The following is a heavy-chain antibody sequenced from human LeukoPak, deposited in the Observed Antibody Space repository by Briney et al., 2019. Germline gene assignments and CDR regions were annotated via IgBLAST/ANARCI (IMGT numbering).Heavy chain of an antibody. J-gene: IGHJ6*02. CDR1: GGSISLYH. Sequence: PSETLSLTCTVSGGSISLYHWSWVRQSQGKGLDWLGYIHHSGTTNYDPSLKSRVTISIDTPKNQFPLKLNSLTAVDAAVYCGAGGVRERLGADIDHYYYALHVWGRGTMVTVSS. D-gene: IGHD1-26*01. CDR3: AGGVRERLGADIDHYYYALHV. CDR2: IHHSGTT. V-gene: IGHV4-59*03.